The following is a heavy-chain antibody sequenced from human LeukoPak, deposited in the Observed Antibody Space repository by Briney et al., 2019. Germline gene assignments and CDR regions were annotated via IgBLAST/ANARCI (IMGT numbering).Heavy chain of an antibody. V-gene: IGHV4-39*01. CDR2: IYYSGST. CDR1: GGSISSSSYY. CDR3: ARRAL. Sequence: WETLSLTCTVSGGSISSSSYYWGWIRQPPGKGLEWIGSIYYSGSTYYNPSLKSRVTISVDTSKNQFSLKLSSVTAADTAVYYCARRALWGQGTLVTVSS. J-gene: IGHJ4*02.